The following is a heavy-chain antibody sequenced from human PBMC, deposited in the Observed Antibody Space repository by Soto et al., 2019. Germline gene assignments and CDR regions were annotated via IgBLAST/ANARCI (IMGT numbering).Heavy chain of an antibody. Sequence: QVQLVQSGAEVKKPGSSVKVSCKASGGTFSSYAISWVRQAPGQGLEWMGGIIPIFGTANYAQKFQGRVTITADESTSTAYMELSSLRSEDTAVYYCARVDRIVYSSCWYWFDPWGQGTLVTVSS. V-gene: IGHV1-69*12. CDR2: IIPIFGTA. CDR1: GGTFSSYA. CDR3: ARVDRIVYSSCWYWFDP. J-gene: IGHJ5*02. D-gene: IGHD6-19*01.